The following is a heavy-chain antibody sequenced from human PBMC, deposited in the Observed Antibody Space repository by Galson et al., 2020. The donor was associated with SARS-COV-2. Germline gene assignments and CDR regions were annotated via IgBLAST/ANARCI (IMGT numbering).Heavy chain of an antibody. CDR3: ARENTDASFYDAFDI. J-gene: IGHJ3*02. V-gene: IGHV4-61*02. CDR2: LYFRGNT. Sequence: SEPLSLTCHVSGGSLSSGRFYWNWIRQSAHKGLEWPGRLYFRGNTDYNPSLKSRVTMSIDTSKNQFSLRLSSVTAADTAVYFCARENTDASFYDAFDIWGQGTKVTGSA. D-gene: IGHD1-26*01. CDR1: GGSLSSGRFY.